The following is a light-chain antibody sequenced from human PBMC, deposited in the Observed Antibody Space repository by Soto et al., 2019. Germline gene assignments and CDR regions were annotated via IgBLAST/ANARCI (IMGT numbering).Light chain of an antibody. J-gene: IGLJ3*02. Sequence: QSVLTQPPSASGTPGQRVTISCSGSTSNIGSNYVYWYQQLPGTAPKLLISRNNQRPSGVPDRFSGSKSGTSASLAISGLRSEDEADYYCAAWEGSLSGLFGGGTKVTVL. CDR1: TSNIGSNY. V-gene: IGLV1-47*01. CDR2: RNN. CDR3: AAWEGSLSGL.